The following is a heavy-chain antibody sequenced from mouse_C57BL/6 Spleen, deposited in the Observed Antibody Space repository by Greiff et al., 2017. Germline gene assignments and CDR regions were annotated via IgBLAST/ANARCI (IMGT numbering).Heavy chain of an antibody. CDR1: GFTFSSYA. CDR2: ISSGGDYI. D-gene: IGHD1-1*01. V-gene: IGHV5-9-1*02. Sequence: EVKLVESGEGLVKPGGSLKLSCAASGFTFSSYAMSWVRQTPEKRLEWVAYISSGGDYIYYADTVKGRFTISRDNARHTLYLQMSSLKSEDTAMYDCKRGGNYYAWYFDVWGKGTMVTVSS. J-gene: IGHJ1*03. CDR3: KRGGNYYAWYFDV.